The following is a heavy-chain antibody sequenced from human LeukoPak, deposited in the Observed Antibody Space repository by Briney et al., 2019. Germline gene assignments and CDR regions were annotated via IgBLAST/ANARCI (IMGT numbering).Heavy chain of an antibody. D-gene: IGHD2-15*01. J-gene: IGHJ6*02. Sequence: RAGGSLRPSCAASGFTFSSYSMNWVRQAPGKGLEWVSSISSSSSYIYYADSVKGRFTISRDNAKNSLYLQMNSLRAEDTAVYYCARVMVAATSYYYYGMDVWGQGTTVTVSS. CDR3: ARVMVAATSYYYYGMDV. CDR2: ISSSSSYI. CDR1: GFTFSSYS. V-gene: IGHV3-21*01.